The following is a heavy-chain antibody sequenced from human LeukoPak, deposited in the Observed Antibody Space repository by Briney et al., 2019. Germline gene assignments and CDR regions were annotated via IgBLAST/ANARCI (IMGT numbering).Heavy chain of an antibody. J-gene: IGHJ5*02. D-gene: IGHD6-19*01. V-gene: IGHV1-69*04. CDR2: IIPIFGIA. CDR1: GGTFSSYA. Sequence: SVKVSCKASGGTFSSYAISWVRQAPGQGLEWMGRIIPIFGIANYAQKFQGRVTITADKSTSTAHMGLSSLRSEDTAVYYCARDPSIAVALNWFDPWGQGTLVTVSS. CDR3: ARDPSIAVALNWFDP.